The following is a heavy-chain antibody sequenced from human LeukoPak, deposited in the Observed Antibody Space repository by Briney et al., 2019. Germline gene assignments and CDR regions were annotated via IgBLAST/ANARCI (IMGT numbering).Heavy chain of an antibody. CDR1: GYTYTTYG. CDR3: ARVHGYYIGLYYFDY. J-gene: IGHJ4*02. V-gene: IGHV1-18*01. CDR2: ISGNGDNT. D-gene: IGHD4-17*01. Sequence: WASVKVSCKASGYTYTTYGISWVRQAPGQGLEWMGWISGNGDNTKYVQEFQGRVTMTTDTSTSTAYMDLRSLRSDDTAIYYCARVHGYYIGLYYFDYWGPGTLVTVSS.